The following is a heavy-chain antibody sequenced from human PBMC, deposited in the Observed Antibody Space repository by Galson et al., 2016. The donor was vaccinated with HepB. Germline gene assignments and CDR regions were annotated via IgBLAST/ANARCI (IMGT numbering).Heavy chain of an antibody. J-gene: IGHJ3*02. CDR2: IYYSGST. V-gene: IGHV4-31*03. Sequence: TLSLTCTVSGGSISSGDYYWSWIRQHPGKGLEWIGYIYYSGSTYYNPSLRSRLSISVDTPKDQFSLNLTSVTAADTAVYYCAREATGGDVFDIWGQGTMVTVSS. CDR1: GGSISSGDYY. D-gene: IGHD7-27*01. CDR3: AREATGGDVFDI.